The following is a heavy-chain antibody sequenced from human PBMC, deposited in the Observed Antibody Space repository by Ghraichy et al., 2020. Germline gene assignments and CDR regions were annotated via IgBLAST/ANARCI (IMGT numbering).Heavy chain of an antibody. Sequence: GGSLRLSCAASGFTLSNYWMTWIRQAPGKGLEWVATIKNDGSGKYYGGSVKGRFTISRDNAKNSLYLQMNGLRAEDTAVYYCARDYYYVSSGFFGRFDSWGQGTLVTVSS. CDR1: GFTLSNYW. D-gene: IGHD3-22*01. CDR2: IKNDGSGK. J-gene: IGHJ4*02. V-gene: IGHV3-7*03. CDR3: ARDYYYVSSGFFGRFDS.